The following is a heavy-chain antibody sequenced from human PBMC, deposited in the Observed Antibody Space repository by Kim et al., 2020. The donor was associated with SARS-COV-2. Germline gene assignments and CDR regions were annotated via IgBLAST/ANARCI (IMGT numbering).Heavy chain of an antibody. CDR1: GYTFTGYY. J-gene: IGHJ4*02. V-gene: IGHV1-2*06. Sequence: ASVKVSCKASGYTFTGYYIHWVRQAPGQGLEWMGRINPNSGGTNYAQKFQGRVSMTRDTSISTAYMELSRLRSDDTAVYYCAREGGSIVGVTGAFDYWGQGTLVTVSS. CDR3: AREGGSIVGVTGAFDY. D-gene: IGHD1-26*01. CDR2: INPNSGGT.